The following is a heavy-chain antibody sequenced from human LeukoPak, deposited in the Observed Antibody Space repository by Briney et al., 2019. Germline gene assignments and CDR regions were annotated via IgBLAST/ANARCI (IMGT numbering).Heavy chain of an antibody. Sequence: GGSLRLSCAPSGFTVSTNYMIRVRQAPGRGLEWVSVIYSGGNTYYADSVKGRFTISRDNSKNTLYLQMNSLRAEDTAVYYCARDSGTTVGYFDYWGQGTLVTVSS. V-gene: IGHV3-66*01. CDR3: ARDSGTTVGYFDY. D-gene: IGHD4-23*01. CDR1: GFTVSTNY. CDR2: IYSGGNT. J-gene: IGHJ4*02.